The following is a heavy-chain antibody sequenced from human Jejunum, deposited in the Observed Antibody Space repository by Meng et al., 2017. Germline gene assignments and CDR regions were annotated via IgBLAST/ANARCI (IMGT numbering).Heavy chain of an antibody. CDR2: INTKTGNP. CDR3: ATSGGGFDY. D-gene: IGHD1-26*01. J-gene: IGHJ4*02. V-gene: IGHV7-4-1*02. CDR1: AYTFTNYD. Sequence: QVQPVTAGSELKKPGASVKVSCMASAYTFTNYDINWVRQAPGQGLEWMGWINTKTGNPMYAQGFTGRFVFSLDTSVSTAHLHISTLTPEDTAVYYCATSGGGFDYWGQGTLVTVSS.